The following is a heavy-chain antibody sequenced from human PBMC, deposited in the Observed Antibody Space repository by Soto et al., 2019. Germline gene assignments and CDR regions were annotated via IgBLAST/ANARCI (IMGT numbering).Heavy chain of an antibody. J-gene: IGHJ4*02. V-gene: IGHV3-33*01. Sequence: GGSLRLSCAASGFTFSSYGMHWVRQAPGKGLEWVAVIWYDGSNKYYADSVKGRFTISRDNSKNTLYLQMNSLRAEDTAVYYCASGIGGGYSGTEPLEYWGQGTLVPVSS. CDR2: IWYDGSNK. CDR1: GFTFSSYG. CDR3: ASGIGGGYSGTEPLEY. D-gene: IGHD5-12*01.